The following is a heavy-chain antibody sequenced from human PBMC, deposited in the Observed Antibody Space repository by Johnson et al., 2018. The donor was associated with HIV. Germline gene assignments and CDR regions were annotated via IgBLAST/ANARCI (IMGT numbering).Heavy chain of an antibody. Sequence: QVQLVESGGGVVQPGRSLRLSCAASGFTVSSYYMSWVRQAPGKGLEWVAVISYDGSNKYYADSVKGRFTISRDNSKNTLYLQMNSLRAEDTAVYYCARTPSWPGAFDIWGQGTMVTVSS. J-gene: IGHJ3*02. CDR2: ISYDGSNK. CDR1: GFTVSSYY. V-gene: IGHV3-30-3*01. CDR3: ARTPSWPGAFDI.